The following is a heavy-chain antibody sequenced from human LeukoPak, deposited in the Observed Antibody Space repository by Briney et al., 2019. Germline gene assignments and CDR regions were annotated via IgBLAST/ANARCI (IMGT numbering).Heavy chain of an antibody. CDR3: ARTFYDTLDSDAFDF. J-gene: IGHJ3*01. Sequence: APVKVSCKASGYTFTGYYMHWVRQAPGQGLEWMGWINAHSGGTNNAQKFQGRVTMTRDTSISTAYMELSRLRSDDTAVYYCARTFYDTLDSDAFDFWGQGTMVIVSS. CDR1: GYTFTGYY. V-gene: IGHV1-2*02. D-gene: IGHD2/OR15-2a*01. CDR2: INAHSGGT.